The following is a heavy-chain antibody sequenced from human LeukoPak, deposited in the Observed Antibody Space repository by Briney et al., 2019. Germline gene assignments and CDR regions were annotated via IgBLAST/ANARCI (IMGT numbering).Heavy chain of an antibody. J-gene: IGHJ4*02. CDR1: GFIFSSYE. D-gene: IGHD1-7*01. Sequence: QPGGSLRLSCAASGFIFSSYEMEWVRQTPEKGLEYISYISSSGNNIHYADSVKGRFTISRDNAKNSLYLQMNSLRAEDTAVYYCARERELHLDYWGQGTVVTVSS. CDR3: ARERELHLDY. CDR2: ISSSGNNI. V-gene: IGHV3-48*03.